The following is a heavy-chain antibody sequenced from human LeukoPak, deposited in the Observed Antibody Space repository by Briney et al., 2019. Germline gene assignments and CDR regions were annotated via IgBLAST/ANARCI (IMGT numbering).Heavy chain of an antibody. CDR2: MNPNSGNT. CDR1: GYTFTSYD. J-gene: IGHJ3*02. V-gene: IGHV1-8*01. Sequence: GASVKVSCKASGYTFTSYDINWVRQATGQGLEWMGWMNPNSGNTGYAQKFQGRVTMTRNTSISTAYMELRSLRSEDTAVYYCARPAKSLYCGGDCPHGVDAFDIWGQGTMVTVSS. CDR3: ARPAKSLYCGGDCPHGVDAFDI. D-gene: IGHD2-21*02.